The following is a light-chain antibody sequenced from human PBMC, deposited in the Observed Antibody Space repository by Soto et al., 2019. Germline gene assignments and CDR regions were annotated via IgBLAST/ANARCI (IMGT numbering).Light chain of an antibody. V-gene: IGLV2-11*01. CDR1: RSDVGGYKY. CDR2: DVS. J-gene: IGLJ1*01. Sequence: QSVLTQPRSVSGSPGQSVTISCTGTRSDVGGYKYVSWYQHHPGKAPKVMIYDVSKRPSGVPDRFSGSKSGNTASLTISGLQAEDEADYYCCSYATSSTLYVFGTGTKV. CDR3: CSYATSSTLYV.